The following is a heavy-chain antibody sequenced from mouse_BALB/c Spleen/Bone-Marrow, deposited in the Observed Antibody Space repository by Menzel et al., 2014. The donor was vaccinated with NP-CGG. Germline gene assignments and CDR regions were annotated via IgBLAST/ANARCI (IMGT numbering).Heavy chain of an antibody. Sequence: EVQLQESGPELVKPGASVKVSGKASGYAFTSYNMYWVKQSHGKSLEWIGYIDPYNGGTSYNQKFKGKATLTVDKSSSTAYMHLNSLTSEDSAVYFCVRGGNYRFDYWGQGTTLTVSS. CDR1: GYAFTSYN. D-gene: IGHD2-1*01. J-gene: IGHJ2*01. CDR3: VRGGNYRFDY. CDR2: IDPYNGGT. V-gene: IGHV1S135*01.